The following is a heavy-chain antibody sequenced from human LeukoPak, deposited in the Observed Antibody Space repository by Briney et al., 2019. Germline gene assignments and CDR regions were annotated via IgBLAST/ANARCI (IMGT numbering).Heavy chain of an antibody. CDR1: GFTFSSYA. V-gene: IGHV3-23*01. Sequence: GGSLRLSCAASGFTFSSYAMSWVRQAPGEGLEWVSAISGRGGSTYYADSVKGRFTISRDNSKNTLYLQMNSLRAEDTAVYYCAKAYTTTTVTTKLSDYWGQGTLVTVSS. CDR3: AKAYTTTTVTTKLSDY. J-gene: IGHJ4*02. CDR2: ISGRGGST. D-gene: IGHD4-17*01.